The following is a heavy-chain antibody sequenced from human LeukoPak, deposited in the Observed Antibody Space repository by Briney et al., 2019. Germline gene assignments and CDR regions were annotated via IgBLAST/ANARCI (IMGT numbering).Heavy chain of an antibody. CDR2: ISWNGGTI. D-gene: IGHD3/OR15-3a*01. Sequence: PGGSLRLSCAASGFTFDDYAMHWVRQASGKGLEWVSGISWNGGTIGYADSVKGRFTISRDNAKKSLYLQMNSLRAEDTALYYCTKDSSPGLYYFDYWGQEPLVTVSS. J-gene: IGHJ4*02. CDR1: GFTFDDYA. V-gene: IGHV3-9*01. CDR3: TKDSSPGLYYFDY.